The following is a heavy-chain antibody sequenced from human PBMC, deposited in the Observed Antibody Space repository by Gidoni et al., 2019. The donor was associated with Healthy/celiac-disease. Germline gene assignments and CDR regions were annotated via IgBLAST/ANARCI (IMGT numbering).Heavy chain of an antibody. J-gene: IGHJ4*02. CDR1: GFTFDDYA. CDR2: ISGDGGST. Sequence: EVQLVESGGGVVQPGGSLRLSCAASGFTFDDYAMHWVRQAPGKGLEWVSLISGDGGSTYYADSVKGRFTISRDNSKNSLYLQMNSLRTEDTALYYCAKDSVLSTIGGGDCLVDYWGQGTLVTVSS. D-gene: IGHD2-21*02. V-gene: IGHV3-43*02. CDR3: AKDSVLSTIGGGDCLVDY.